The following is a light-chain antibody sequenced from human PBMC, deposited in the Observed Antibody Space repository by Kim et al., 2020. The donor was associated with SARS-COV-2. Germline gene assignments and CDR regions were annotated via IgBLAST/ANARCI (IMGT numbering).Light chain of an antibody. CDR2: GAS. J-gene: IGKJ1*01. CDR3: QQYSSSPAT. V-gene: IGKV3-20*01. Sequence: SPGERATLSCRASQSVSSNYLAWYQQKPGQAPRLLIYGASSRATGIPDRFSGSGSGTDFTLTITRLEPEDFAVYYCQQYSSSPATFGQGTKV. CDR1: QSVSSNY.